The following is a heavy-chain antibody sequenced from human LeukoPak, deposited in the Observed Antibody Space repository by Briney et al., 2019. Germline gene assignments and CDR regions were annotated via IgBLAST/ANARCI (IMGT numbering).Heavy chain of an antibody. J-gene: IGHJ4*02. CDR1: AFTFTTYW. V-gene: IGHV3-7*04. CDR2: IKQDGSEK. CDR3: ARYDYGGNYDY. Sequence: GGSLRPSCAASAFTFTTYWMSCVRQDPGKRLEWVANIKQDGSEKYYVDSVKGRFTISRDNAKDSLYLQMNSLRAEDTAVYYCARYDYGGNYDYWGQGTLVTVSS. D-gene: IGHD4-23*01.